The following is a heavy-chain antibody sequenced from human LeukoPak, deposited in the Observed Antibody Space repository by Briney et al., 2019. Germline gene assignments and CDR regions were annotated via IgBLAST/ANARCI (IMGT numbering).Heavy chain of an antibody. CDR1: GFTFDDYG. CDR3: ARGPIRYCSSNSCSPNYYYYYMDV. J-gene: IGHJ6*03. V-gene: IGHV3-20*04. CDR2: INWNGGST. D-gene: IGHD2-2*01. Sequence: GGSLRLSCAASGFTFDDYGMSWVRQAPGKGLEWVSGINWNGGSTGYADSVKGRFTISRDNAKNSLYLQMNSLRAEDTALYYCARGPIRYCSSNSCSPNYYYYYMDVWGKGTTVTVSS.